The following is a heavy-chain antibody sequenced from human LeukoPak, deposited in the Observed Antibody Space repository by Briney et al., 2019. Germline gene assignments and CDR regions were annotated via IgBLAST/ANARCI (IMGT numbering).Heavy chain of an antibody. D-gene: IGHD6-6*01. CDR1: GGSISSGGYY. CDR3: ARGEIAARLAYFDY. J-gene: IGHJ4*02. Sequence: TSETLYLTCTVSGGSISSGGYYWSWIRQPPGKGLEWIGYIYHSGSTYYNPSLKSRVTISVDRSKNQFSLKLSSVTAADTAVYYCARGEIAARLAYFDYWGQGTLVTVSS. CDR2: IYHSGST. V-gene: IGHV4-30-2*01.